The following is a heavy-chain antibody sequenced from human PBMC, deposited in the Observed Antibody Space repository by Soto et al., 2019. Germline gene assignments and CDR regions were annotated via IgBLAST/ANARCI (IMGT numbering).Heavy chain of an antibody. CDR2: ISAYNGNT. Sequence: GXSVKGSCTASGYPFTSYGISWVRQAPGQGLEWMGWISAYNGNTNYAQKLQCRVTMTTDTSTSTAYMELRSLRSDDTAVYYCAREGDQAMSGDYYYGMDVWGQGTTVTVSS. CDR3: AREGDQAMSGDYYYGMDV. V-gene: IGHV1-18*01. CDR1: GYPFTSYG. J-gene: IGHJ6*02. D-gene: IGHD5-18*01.